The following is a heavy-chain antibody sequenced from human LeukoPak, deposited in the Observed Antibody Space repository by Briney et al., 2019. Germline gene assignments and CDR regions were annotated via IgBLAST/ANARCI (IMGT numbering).Heavy chain of an antibody. CDR3: AREGSYSGSYEY. D-gene: IGHD1-26*01. J-gene: IGHJ4*02. V-gene: IGHV4-30-2*01. CDR2: IYHSGST. CDR1: GGSISSGGYY. Sequence: SETLSLTCTVSGGSISSGGYYWSWVRQPPGKGLGWIGYIYHSGSTYYNPSLKSRVTISVDRSKNQFSLKLSSVTAADTAVYYCAREGSYSGSYEYWGQGTLVTVSS.